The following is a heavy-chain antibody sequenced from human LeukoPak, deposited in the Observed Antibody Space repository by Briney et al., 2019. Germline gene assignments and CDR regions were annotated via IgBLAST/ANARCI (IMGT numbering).Heavy chain of an antibody. V-gene: IGHV1-2*02. J-gene: IGHJ4*02. Sequence: ASVKVSCKASGYTFTGCFIHYVRQAPGQGLEWMGWIDPNSDNIRYSETFKDRFTMTRNTSTNTAYMELSWLRSDDTAVYYCARSGDNYGSVYFDHWGQGTLVIVSS. CDR1: GYTFTGCF. CDR2: IDPNSDNI. D-gene: IGHD5-18*01. CDR3: ARSGDNYGSVYFDH.